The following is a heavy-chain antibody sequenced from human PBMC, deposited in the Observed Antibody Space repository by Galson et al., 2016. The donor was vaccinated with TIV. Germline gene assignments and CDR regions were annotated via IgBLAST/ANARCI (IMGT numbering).Heavy chain of an antibody. CDR1: GYTFTNYF. J-gene: IGHJ4*02. CDR3: ARSRSSGWYIYFDF. Sequence: SVKVSCKASGYTFTNYFMHWVRQAPGQGLEWMGIIHPNGGSTSYAQKFKGRVTMTRDTSTSTVYMEMSSLRSEDTAVYYCARSRSSGWYIYFDFWGQGATVIVSS. V-gene: IGHV1-46*01. D-gene: IGHD6-19*01. CDR2: IHPNGGST.